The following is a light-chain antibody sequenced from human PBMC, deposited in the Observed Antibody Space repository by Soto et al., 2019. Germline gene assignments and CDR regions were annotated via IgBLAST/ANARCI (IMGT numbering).Light chain of an antibody. Sequence: EIVMTQSPATLSVSPGERATLSCRASQSVSSNLAWYQQKPGQAPRLLIYGASTRATRIPARFSGSGSGTEFTLTISSLQSEDFAVYYCQQYNNWPFPFGPGTKVDIK. CDR2: GAS. CDR3: QQYNNWPFP. CDR1: QSVSSN. J-gene: IGKJ3*01. V-gene: IGKV3-15*01.